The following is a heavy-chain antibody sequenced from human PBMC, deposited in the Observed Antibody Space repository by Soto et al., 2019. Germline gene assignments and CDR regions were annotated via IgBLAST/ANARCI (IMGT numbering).Heavy chain of an antibody. CDR1: GNSFVTYA. CDR3: ARVPHWGDLGSFYIQHYDS. CDR2: INVGSGNT. J-gene: IGHJ4*02. D-gene: IGHD7-27*01. Sequence: ASVKVSCKSSGNSFVTYAIHWVRQAPGQRLQWMGWINVGSGNTKYAQDFQGRVTFTRDTAATTTFMELSSLRSEDAAVYYCARVPHWGDLGSFYIQHYDSWGQGTLVTVSS. V-gene: IGHV1-3*01.